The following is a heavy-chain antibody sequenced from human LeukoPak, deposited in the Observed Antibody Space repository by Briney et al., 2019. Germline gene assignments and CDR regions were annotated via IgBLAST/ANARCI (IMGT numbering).Heavy chain of an antibody. CDR2: IKQDGSEK. J-gene: IGHJ4*02. V-gene: IGHV3-7*01. CDR3: ARDMYGEDY. Sequence: GGSLRLSCAASGLTFSSYWMSWVRQAPGKGLEWVANIKQDGSEKYYVDSVKGRFTISRDNAKNSLYLQMNSLRAEDTAVYYCARDMYGEDYWGQGILVTVSS. CDR1: GLTFSSYW. D-gene: IGHD4-17*01.